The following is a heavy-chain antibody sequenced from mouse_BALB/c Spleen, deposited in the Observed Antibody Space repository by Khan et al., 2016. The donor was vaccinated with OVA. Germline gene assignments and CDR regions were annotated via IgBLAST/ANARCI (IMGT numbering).Heavy chain of an antibody. V-gene: IGHV5-12*02. CDR2: ISNAGGNT. CDR3: ARHGYGKGDAMDH. Sequence: EVELVESGGGLVQPGGSLKLSCATSGFTFRDFYMYWFRQTPEKRLEWVAYISNAGGNTSYPATVKGRFTISRDNATNILYLQMSRLKSEDTAMYYCARHGYGKGDAMDHWGQGTSVTVSS. J-gene: IGHJ4*01. CDR1: GFTFRDFY. D-gene: IGHD2-1*01.